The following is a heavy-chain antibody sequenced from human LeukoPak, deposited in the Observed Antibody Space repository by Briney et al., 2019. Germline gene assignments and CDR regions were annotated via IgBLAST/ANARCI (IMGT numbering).Heavy chain of an antibody. D-gene: IGHD3-22*01. Sequence: QPGGSLRLSCAAAGFTLSTYAMAWVRQAPGKGLEWVSGISGRGGVIYYADSVKGRFSISRDNSQNIVCLQMNRLRVEHTALYYCTKGPQLGSGYHPDSWGQGTLVTVSS. CDR3: TKGPQLGSGYHPDS. J-gene: IGHJ4*02. V-gene: IGHV3-23*01. CDR2: ISGRGGVI. CDR1: GFTLSTYA.